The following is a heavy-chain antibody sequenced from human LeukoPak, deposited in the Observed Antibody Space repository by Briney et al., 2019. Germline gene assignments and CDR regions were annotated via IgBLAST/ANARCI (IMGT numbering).Heavy chain of an antibody. CDR3: AKDLGSSGWHLDY. D-gene: IGHD6-19*01. CDR2: ISHGGDIT. V-gene: IGHV3-23*01. CDR1: GFTFSSNG. Sequence: PGGSLRLSCAASGFTFSSNGMHWVRQAPGKGLEGVSGISHGGDITYYADSVKGRFTISRDNSKNTLYLQMNRLRAEDTAVYYCAKDLGSSGWHLDYWGQGTMVTVSS. J-gene: IGHJ4*02.